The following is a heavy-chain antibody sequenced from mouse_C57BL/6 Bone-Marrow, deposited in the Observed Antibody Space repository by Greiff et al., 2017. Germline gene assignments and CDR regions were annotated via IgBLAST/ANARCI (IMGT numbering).Heavy chain of an antibody. Sequence: EVQVVESGGGLVKPGGSLKLSCAASGFTFSSYTMSWVRQTPEKRLEWVATISGGGGHTYYHDSVKGRFTISSDNANNTLERQIGSLRSEDTALYYCARQGYYGSSYGWFAYWGQGTLVTVSA. CDR2: ISGGGGHT. D-gene: IGHD1-1*01. CDR3: ARQGYYGSSYGWFAY. V-gene: IGHV5-9*01. CDR1: GFTFSSYT. J-gene: IGHJ3*01.